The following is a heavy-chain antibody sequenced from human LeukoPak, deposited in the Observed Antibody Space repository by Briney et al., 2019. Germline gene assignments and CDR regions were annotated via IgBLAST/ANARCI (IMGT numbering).Heavy chain of an antibody. CDR2: ISGYNGHT. D-gene: IGHD6-19*01. CDR1: GYTFTSYG. Sequence: GASVKVSCKASGYTFTSYGINWVRQAPGQGLERMGWISGYNGHTNYVQKMQGRVTMTTDTSTNTAYMELRSLRSDDTAVYYCARGPGIAVAGVFDYWGQGSLVTVSS. J-gene: IGHJ4*02. V-gene: IGHV1-18*04. CDR3: ARGPGIAVAGVFDY.